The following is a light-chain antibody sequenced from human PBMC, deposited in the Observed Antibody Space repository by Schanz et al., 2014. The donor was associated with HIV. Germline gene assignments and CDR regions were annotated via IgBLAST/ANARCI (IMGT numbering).Light chain of an antibody. CDR2: DVS. J-gene: IGLJ1*01. Sequence: QSALTQPRSVSGSPGQSVTISCTGTSSDVGGYNYVSWYQQHPGIAPKLMIYDVSNRPSGVSNRFSGSKSGNTASLTISGLQAEDEADYYCNSYTSSSTLYVFGTGTKLTVL. CDR3: NSYTSSSTLYV. V-gene: IGLV2-14*03. CDR1: SSDVGGYNY.